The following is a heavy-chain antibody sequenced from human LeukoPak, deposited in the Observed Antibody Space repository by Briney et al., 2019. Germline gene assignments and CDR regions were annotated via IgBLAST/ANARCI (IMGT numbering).Heavy chain of an antibody. CDR1: GFTFSSYA. J-gene: IGHJ4*02. CDR2: ISGSGGST. Sequence: GGSLRLPCAASGFTFSSYAMSWVRQAPGKGLEWVSAISGSGGSTYYADSVKGRFTISRDNSKNTLYLQMNSLRAEDTAVYYCAKASYYYGSGSYYTVDYWGQGTLVTVSS. D-gene: IGHD3-10*01. CDR3: AKASYYYGSGSYYTVDY. V-gene: IGHV3-23*01.